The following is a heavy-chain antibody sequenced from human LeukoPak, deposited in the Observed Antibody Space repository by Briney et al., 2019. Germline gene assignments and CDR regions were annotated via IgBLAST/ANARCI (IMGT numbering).Heavy chain of an antibody. Sequence: GGSLRLSCAASGFTFSSYSMNWVRQAPGKGLEWVSSISSSSSYIYYADSVKGRFTISRDNAKISLYLQMNSLRAEDTAVYYCARDTPESYDYYYGMDVWGQGTTVTVSS. V-gene: IGHV3-21*01. CDR1: GFTFSSYS. CDR2: ISSSSSYI. CDR3: ARDTPESYDYYYGMDV. J-gene: IGHJ6*02.